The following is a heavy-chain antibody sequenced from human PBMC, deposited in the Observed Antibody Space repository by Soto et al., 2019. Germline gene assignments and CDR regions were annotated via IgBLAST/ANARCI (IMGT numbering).Heavy chain of an antibody. CDR1: GYSFTSYW. CDR2: IDPSDSYT. J-gene: IGHJ6*02. CDR3: ASLHSNYYYYYGMDV. V-gene: IGHV5-10-1*01. Sequence: PGESLKISCKGSGYSFTSYWISWVRQMPGKGLEWMGRIDPSDSYTNYNPSFQGHVTISADKSISTAYLQWSSLKASDTAMYYCASLHSNYYYYYGMDVWGQGTTVTVSS. D-gene: IGHD4-4*01.